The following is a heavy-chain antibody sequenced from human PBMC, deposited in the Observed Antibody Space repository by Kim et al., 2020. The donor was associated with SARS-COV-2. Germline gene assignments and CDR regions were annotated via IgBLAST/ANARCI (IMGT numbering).Heavy chain of an antibody. CDR1: GFTFSNAW. D-gene: IGHD3-16*01. J-gene: IGHJ4*02. CDR2: IKSKTDGGTT. V-gene: IGHV3-15*01. CDR3: TTIFMITFGGLSHYYFDY. Sequence: GGSLRLSCAASGFTFSNAWMSWVRQAPGKGLEWVGRIKSKTDGGTTDYAAPVKGRFTISRDDSKNTLYLQMNSLKTEDTAVYYCTTIFMITFGGLSHYYFDYWGQGTLVTVSS.